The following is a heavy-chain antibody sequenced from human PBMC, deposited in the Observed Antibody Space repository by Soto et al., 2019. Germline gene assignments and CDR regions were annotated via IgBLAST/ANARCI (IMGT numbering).Heavy chain of an antibody. Sequence: QVQLVQSGAEVKKPGASVKVSCQASGYTFTSYGISWVRKAPGKGLEWMGWISGYNGNKRYVQQVQGRVTMTTDTATITAYMELRSPRPYDTAVYYCAREPTYFDYWGQGTLVTSSS. CDR3: AREPTYFDY. CDR1: GYTFTSYG. V-gene: IGHV1-18*01. CDR2: ISGYNGNK. J-gene: IGHJ4*02.